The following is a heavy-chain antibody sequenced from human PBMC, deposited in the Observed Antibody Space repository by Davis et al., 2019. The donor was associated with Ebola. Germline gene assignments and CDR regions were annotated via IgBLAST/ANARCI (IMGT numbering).Heavy chain of an antibody. CDR2: ISYDGSDE. V-gene: IGHV3-30-3*01. CDR3: ARTYYYDASGYRNAFDI. J-gene: IGHJ3*02. Sequence: GESLKISCAASGFTLSNYAMHWVRQAPGKGLEWVAVISYDGSDEYYADSVKGRFIISRDNSKNTLYLQMNSLRAEDTAVYYCARTYYYDASGYRNAFDIWGQGTMVTISS. D-gene: IGHD3-22*01. CDR1: GFTLSNYA.